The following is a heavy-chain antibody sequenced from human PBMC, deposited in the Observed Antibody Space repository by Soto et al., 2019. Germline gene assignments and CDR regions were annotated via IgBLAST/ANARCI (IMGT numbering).Heavy chain of an antibody. Sequence: EVQLVESGGGLVQPGGSLRLSCAASGFTFSSYWMHWVRQAPGKGLVWVSRINSDGSSTSYADSVKGRFTISRDNGKNTLYLQMNSLRAEDTAVYYCARGRYYDFWSGSDQFDPWGQGTLVTVSS. CDR3: ARGRYYDFWSGSDQFDP. CDR1: GFTFSSYW. D-gene: IGHD3-3*01. CDR2: INSDGSST. V-gene: IGHV3-74*01. J-gene: IGHJ5*02.